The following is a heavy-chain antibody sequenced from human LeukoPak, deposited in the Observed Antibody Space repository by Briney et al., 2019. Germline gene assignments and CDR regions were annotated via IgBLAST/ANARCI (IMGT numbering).Heavy chain of an antibody. J-gene: IGHJ4*02. CDR3: ARGPPTYYYDSSGYYYGSYYLDY. V-gene: IGHV4-34*01. Sequence: NPSETLSLTCAVYGGSFSGYYWSWIRQPPGKGLEWIGEINHSGSTNYNPSLKSRVTISVDTSKNQFSLKLSSVTAADTAVYHCARGPPTYYYDSSGYYYGSYYLDYWGQGTLVTVSS. CDR2: INHSGST. CDR1: GGSFSGYY. D-gene: IGHD3-22*01.